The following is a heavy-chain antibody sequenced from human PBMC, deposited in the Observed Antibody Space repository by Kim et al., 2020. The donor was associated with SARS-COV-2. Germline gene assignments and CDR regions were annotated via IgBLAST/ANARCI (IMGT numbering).Heavy chain of an antibody. CDR3: AKCSSSYWNDAFDI. Sequence: GGSLRLSCIASGFSFSNHAMNWVRQAPGKGLEWVAFIKGGGGGSYYADSVKGRFTISRDSSKNTLYLQMNSLRDEDTALYYCAKCSSSYWNDAFDIWGQG. CDR1: GFSFSNHA. V-gene: IGHV3-23*01. D-gene: IGHD2-2*01. CDR2: IKGGGGGS. J-gene: IGHJ3*02.